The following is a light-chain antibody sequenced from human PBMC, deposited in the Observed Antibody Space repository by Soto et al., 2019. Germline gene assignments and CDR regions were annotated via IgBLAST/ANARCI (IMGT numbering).Light chain of an antibody. CDR2: AAS. J-gene: IGKJ4*01. V-gene: IGKV1-27*01. Sequence: DIQMTQSPSSLSASVGDRVTITCRASQSISSWLAWYQQAPGKVPKLPIYAASTLQSGVPSRFSGSGSGTDFTLTISSLQPEDVATYYCQKYNSAPLTFGGGTKVDIK. CDR1: QSISSW. CDR3: QKYNSAPLT.